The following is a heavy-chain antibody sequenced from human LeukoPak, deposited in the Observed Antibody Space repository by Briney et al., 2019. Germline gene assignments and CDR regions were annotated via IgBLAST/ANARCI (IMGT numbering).Heavy chain of an antibody. CDR1: GFTFSSYG. V-gene: IGHV3-33*06. J-gene: IGHJ4*02. CDR3: VYDSSGYYRFDY. Sequence: GRSLRLSCAASGFTFSSYGVHWVRQAPGKGLEWVAVIWYDGSNKYYADSVKGRFTISRDNSKNTLYLQMNSLRAEDTAVYYCVYDSSGYYRFDYWGQGTLVTVSS. D-gene: IGHD3-22*01. CDR2: IWYDGSNK.